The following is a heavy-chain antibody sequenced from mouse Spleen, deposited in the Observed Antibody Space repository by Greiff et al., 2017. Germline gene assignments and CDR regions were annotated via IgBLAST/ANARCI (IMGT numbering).Heavy chain of an antibody. Sequence: EVMLVESGGGLVKPGGSLKLSCAAPGFTFSDYYMYWVRQTPEKRLEWVATISDGGSYTYYPDSVKGRFTISRDNAKNNLYLQMSSLKSEDTAMYYCARGRGSSYGYFDVWGAGTTVTVSS. CDR2: ISDGGSYT. D-gene: IGHD1-1*01. CDR1: GFTFSDYY. CDR3: ARGRGSSYGYFDV. J-gene: IGHJ1*01. V-gene: IGHV5-4*02.